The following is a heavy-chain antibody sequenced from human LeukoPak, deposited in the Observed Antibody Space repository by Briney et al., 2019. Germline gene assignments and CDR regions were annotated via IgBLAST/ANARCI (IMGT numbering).Heavy chain of an antibody. V-gene: IGHV3-21*01. J-gene: IGHJ4*02. CDR1: GFTFSSYS. CDR3: ARDDRFDYDFWSGYFSSGFEEKYYFDY. Sequence: GGSLRLSCAASGFTFSSYSMNWVRQAPGKGLEWVSSISSSSSYIYYADSVKGRFTISRDNAKNSLYLQMNSLRAEDTAVYYCARDDRFDYDFWSGYFSSGFEEKYYFDYWGQGTLVTVSS. D-gene: IGHD3-3*01. CDR2: ISSSSSYI.